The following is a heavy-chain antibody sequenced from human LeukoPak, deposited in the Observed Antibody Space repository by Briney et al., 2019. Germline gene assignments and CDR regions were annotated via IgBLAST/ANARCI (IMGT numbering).Heavy chain of an antibody. D-gene: IGHD5-24*01. CDR1: DDSISRYY. J-gene: IGHJ4*02. CDR3: ARVAGTDGYNYVAY. Sequence: SETLSLTCNVSDDSISRYYWSWIRQPPGKGLEWIGYIYYNGNINYNRSLKSRVTISVDTSKDQFSPRLNSVTAADTAVYYCARVAGTDGYNYVAYWGRGTLVTVSS. V-gene: IGHV4-59*01. CDR2: IYYNGNI.